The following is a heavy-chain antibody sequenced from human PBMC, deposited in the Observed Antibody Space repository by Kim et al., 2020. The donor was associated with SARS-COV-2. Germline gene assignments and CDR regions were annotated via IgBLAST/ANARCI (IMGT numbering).Heavy chain of an antibody. CDR1: GYTFTSYY. Sequence: ASVKVSCKASGYTFTSYYMHWVRQAPGQGLEWMGIINPSGGSTSYAQKFQGRVTMTRDTSTSTVYMELSSLRSEDTAVYYCARDGWNMITFEGVIAKGPFDYWGQGTLVTVSS. CDR3: ARDGWNMITFEGVIAKGPFDY. D-gene: IGHD3-16*02. V-gene: IGHV1-46*01. J-gene: IGHJ4*02. CDR2: INPSGGST.